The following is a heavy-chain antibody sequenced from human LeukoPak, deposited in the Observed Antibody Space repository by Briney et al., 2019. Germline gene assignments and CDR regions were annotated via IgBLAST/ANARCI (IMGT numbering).Heavy chain of an antibody. D-gene: IGHD5-12*01. Sequence: GESLRLSCGASGFTFNSYWFHWVRQAPGKGLVWVSRIYIDGTDTISADSVKGRFAISRDKAKNTLYLQMDSLRAEDTAVYYCARGGYFHGFDIWGRGTMVTVSS. CDR2: IYIDGTDT. J-gene: IGHJ3*02. V-gene: IGHV3-74*01. CDR3: ARGGYFHGFDI. CDR1: GFTFNSYW.